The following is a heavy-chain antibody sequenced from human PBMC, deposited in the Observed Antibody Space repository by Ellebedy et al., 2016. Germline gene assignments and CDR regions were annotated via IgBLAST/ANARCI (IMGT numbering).Heavy chain of an antibody. CDR1: GFTLSSHW. J-gene: IGHJ4*02. V-gene: IGHV3-74*01. Sequence: GESLKISXAASGFTLSSHWMHWVRQAPGQGLVWVSRSKTDGSGTSYADSVRGRFTISRDNAKNTLYLQMNGLRAEDTAVYYCARDLVYGSGSNDYWGQGALVTVSS. CDR3: ARDLVYGSGSNDY. CDR2: SKTDGSGT. D-gene: IGHD3-10*01.